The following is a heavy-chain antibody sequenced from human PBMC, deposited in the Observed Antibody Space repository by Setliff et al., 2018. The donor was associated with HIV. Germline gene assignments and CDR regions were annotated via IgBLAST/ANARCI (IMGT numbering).Heavy chain of an antibody. J-gene: IGHJ6*03. Sequence: LSLTCAVYGGSFSGYYWSWIRQPPGKGLEWIGEINHSGSTNYNPSLKSRVTISVDTSKNQFSLKLSSVTAADTAVYYCARDRYTWNYGKNYMDVWGKGTTVTVS. CDR2: INHSGST. CDR3: ARDRYTWNYGKNYMDV. V-gene: IGHV4-34*01. D-gene: IGHD1-7*01. CDR1: GGSFSGYY.